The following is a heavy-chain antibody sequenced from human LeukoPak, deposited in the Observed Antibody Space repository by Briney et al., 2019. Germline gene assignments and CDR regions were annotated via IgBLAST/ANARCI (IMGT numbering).Heavy chain of an antibody. V-gene: IGHV3-7*01. CDR3: GRGCSGGSCYGDAFDI. D-gene: IGHD2-15*01. CDR1: GFTFSSYW. Sequence: PGGSLRLSCAASGFTFSSYWMSWVRQAPGKGLEWVANIKQDGSEKYDVDSVKGRFTISRDNAKNSLYLQMNSLRAEDTAVYYCGRGCSGGSCYGDAFDIWGQGTMVTVSS. CDR2: IKQDGSEK. J-gene: IGHJ3*02.